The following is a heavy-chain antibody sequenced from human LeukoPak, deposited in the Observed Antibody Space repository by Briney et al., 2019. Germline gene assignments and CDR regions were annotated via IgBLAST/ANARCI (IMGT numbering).Heavy chain of an antibody. CDR3: ATQSSSWYYFDY. V-gene: IGHV4-59*08. J-gene: IGHJ4*02. Sequence: SETLSLTCTVSGGSISSYYWSWIRQPPGKGLEWIGYIYYSGSTNYNPSLKSRVTISVDTSKNQFSLKLSSVTAADTAVYYCATQSSSWYYFDYWGQGTLVTVSS. D-gene: IGHD6-13*01. CDR2: IYYSGST. CDR1: GGSISSYY.